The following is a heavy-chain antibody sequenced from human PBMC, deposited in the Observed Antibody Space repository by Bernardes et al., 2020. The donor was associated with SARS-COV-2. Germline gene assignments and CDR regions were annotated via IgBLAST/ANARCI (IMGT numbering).Heavy chain of an antibody. CDR3: ASSPPGYGMDV. V-gene: IGHV4-59*01. CDR2: IYYSGST. Sequence: SETLSLTCTVSGGSISSYYWSWIRQPPGKGLEWIGYIYYSGSTNYNPSLKSRVTISVDTSKNQFSLKLSSVTAADTAVYYCASSPPGYGMDVWGQGTTVTVSS. J-gene: IGHJ6*02. CDR1: GGSISSYY.